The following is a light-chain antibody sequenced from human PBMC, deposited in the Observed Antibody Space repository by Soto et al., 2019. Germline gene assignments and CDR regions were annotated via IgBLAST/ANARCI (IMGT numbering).Light chain of an antibody. CDR1: SSNIVNNY. CDR2: TNN. J-gene: IGLJ2*01. Sequence: QSVLTQPPSVSAAPGQKVTISCSGSSSNIVNNYVSVPGTAPKLLIHTNNRRPSGVPDRFSGSKSGTSASLAISGLQSEDEADYYCASWDDSLHGVTFGGGTKLTVL. V-gene: IGLV1-44*01. CDR3: ASWDDSLHGVT.